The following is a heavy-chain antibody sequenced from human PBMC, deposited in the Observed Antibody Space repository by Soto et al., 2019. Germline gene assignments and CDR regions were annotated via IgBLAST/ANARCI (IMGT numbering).Heavy chain of an antibody. CDR3: ARQLAYCGGDCYTEPIDY. D-gene: IGHD2-21*02. CDR2: INPKTGDT. CDR1: GYTFTAYY. J-gene: IGHJ4*02. V-gene: IGHV1-2*02. Sequence: QAQLVQSGAEVKKPGASVKVSGKTSGYTFTAYYIHWVRQAPGQGLEWVGWINPKTGDTKYAQKFQGRVTMTGDTSITKAYMELGRLRSDDTSVYYCARQLAYCGGDCYTEPIDYWGQGTLVTVSS.